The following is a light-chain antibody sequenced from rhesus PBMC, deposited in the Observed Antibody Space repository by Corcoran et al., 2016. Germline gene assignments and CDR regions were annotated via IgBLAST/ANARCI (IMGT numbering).Light chain of an antibody. Sequence: EIIMTQSPATLSLSPGERATLSCRTSQSVSSNLAWYQQKPGQTPSLLIYDASNRATGVPDRFSGRGAGTDFTLTISSREAEDVVVYYCKQESNWPLTFGGGTKVEIK. CDR2: DAS. V-gene: IGKV3-35*01. CDR1: QSVSSN. J-gene: IGKJ4*01. CDR3: KQESNWPLT.